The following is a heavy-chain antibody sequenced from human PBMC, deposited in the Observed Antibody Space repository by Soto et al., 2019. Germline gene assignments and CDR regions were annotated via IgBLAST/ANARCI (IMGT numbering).Heavy chain of an antibody. CDR3: AKGRGYCTSTSCYVGSDY. J-gene: IGHJ4*02. CDR2: ISGSGGST. Sequence: EVQLLESGGGLVQPGGSLRLSCAASGFTFSSYAMSWVRQAPGKGLVWVSAISGSGGSTYYADSVKGRFTISRDNSKNTLYLQMNSLRAEDTAVYYCAKGRGYCTSTSCYVGSDYWGQGTLVTVSS. V-gene: IGHV3-23*01. CDR1: GFTFSSYA. D-gene: IGHD2-2*01.